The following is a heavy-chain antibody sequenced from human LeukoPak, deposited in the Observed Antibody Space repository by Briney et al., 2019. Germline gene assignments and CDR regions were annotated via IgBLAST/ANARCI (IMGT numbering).Heavy chain of an antibody. CDR2: IKQDGSEQ. Sequence: PGGSLRLSCAASGFTFSTYWMSWVRQAPGKGLEWVANIKQDGSEQYYVDSVKGRFTISRDNAKNSLYLQMNSLRAEDTAVYYCARVEGLGYCSSTSCYTWYYFDYWGQGTLVTVSS. CDR3: ARVEGLGYCSSTSCYTWYYFDY. J-gene: IGHJ4*02. D-gene: IGHD2-2*02. V-gene: IGHV3-7*01. CDR1: GFTFSTYW.